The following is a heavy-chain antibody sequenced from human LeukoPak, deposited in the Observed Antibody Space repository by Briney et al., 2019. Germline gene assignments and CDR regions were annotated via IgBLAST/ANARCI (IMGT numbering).Heavy chain of an antibody. Sequence: ASVKVSCKASGYTFTSYYMHLVRQAPGQGLEWMGIINPSGGSTSYAQKFQGRVIMTRDTSTSTVYMELSSLRSEDTAVYYCVVPARKHYYYYGMDVWGQGTTVTVSS. CDR2: INPSGGST. D-gene: IGHD2-2*01. CDR3: VVPARKHYYYYGMDV. J-gene: IGHJ6*02. V-gene: IGHV1-46*01. CDR1: GYTFTSYY.